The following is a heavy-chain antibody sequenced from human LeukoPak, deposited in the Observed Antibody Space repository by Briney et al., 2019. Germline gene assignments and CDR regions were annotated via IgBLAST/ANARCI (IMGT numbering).Heavy chain of an antibody. CDR2: ISSSSSYI. Sequence: PGGSLRLSCAASGFTFSSYSMNWVRQAPGKGLEWVSSISSSSSYIYYADSVKGRFTISGDNAKNSLYLQMNSLRAEDTAVYYCARVRTGSNDAFDIWGQGTMVTVSS. CDR3: ARVRTGSNDAFDI. J-gene: IGHJ3*02. V-gene: IGHV3-21*01. D-gene: IGHD1-1*01. CDR1: GFTFSSYS.